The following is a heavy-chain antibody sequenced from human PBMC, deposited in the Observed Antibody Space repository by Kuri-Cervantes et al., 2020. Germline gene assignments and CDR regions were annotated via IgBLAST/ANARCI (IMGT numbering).Heavy chain of an antibody. D-gene: IGHD6-19*01. J-gene: IGHJ5*02. CDR1: GFTFSSYS. CDR3: ARDWVAVAGTGWFDP. V-gene: IGHV3-48*04. Sequence: GESLKISCAASGFTFSSYSMNWVRQAPGKGLEWVSYISSSSNTIYYADSVKGRFTISRDNAKNSLYLQMNSLRAEDTAVYYCARDWVAVAGTGWFDPWGQGTLVTVSS. CDR2: ISSSSNTI.